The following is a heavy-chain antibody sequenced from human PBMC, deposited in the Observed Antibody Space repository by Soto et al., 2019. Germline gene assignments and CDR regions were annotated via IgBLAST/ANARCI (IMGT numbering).Heavy chain of an antibody. CDR3: ARGGDWQFDY. CDR2: IHHSGRT. Sequence: QVQLQESGPGLVKPSGTLSLTCAVSGDSISSDKWWSWVRQPPGKGLEWIGEIHHSGRTNYNPSLKSGVTILVEKAKNPVSLKLSSMTAADTAVYYCARGGDWQFDYWGQGTLVTVSS. D-gene: IGHD2-21*02. CDR1: GDSISSDKW. J-gene: IGHJ4*02. V-gene: IGHV4-4*02.